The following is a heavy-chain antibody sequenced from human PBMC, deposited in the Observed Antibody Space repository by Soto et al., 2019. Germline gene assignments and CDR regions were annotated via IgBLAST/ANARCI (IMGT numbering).Heavy chain of an antibody. D-gene: IGHD2-2*01. CDR3: ARERYQVISDGMDV. Sequence: ASVKVSCKASGYTFTGYYVHWVREAPGPGLEWMGWINPETGATSYAQKFQGRVTLSRDTSINTAYLELSNLTFDDAAVYFCARERYQVISDGMDVWGQGTTVTVSS. V-gene: IGHV1-2*02. J-gene: IGHJ6*02. CDR2: INPETGAT. CDR1: GYTFTGYY.